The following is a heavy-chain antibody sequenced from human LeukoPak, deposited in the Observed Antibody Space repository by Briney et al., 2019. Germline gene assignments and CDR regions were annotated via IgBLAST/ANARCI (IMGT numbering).Heavy chain of an antibody. CDR1: GFTFSDYY. CDR3: ARDLYSSFRLHYFDY. CDR2: ISSSGSTI. Sequence: GSLRPSCAASGFTFSDYYMSWIRQAPGKGLEWVSYISSSGSTIYYADSVKGRFTISRDNAKNSLYLQMNSLRAEDTAVYYCARDLYSSFRLHYFDYWGQGTLVTVSS. J-gene: IGHJ4*02. V-gene: IGHV3-11*04. D-gene: IGHD6-6*01.